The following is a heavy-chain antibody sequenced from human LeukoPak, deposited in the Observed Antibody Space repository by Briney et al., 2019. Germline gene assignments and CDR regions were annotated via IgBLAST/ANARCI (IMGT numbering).Heavy chain of an antibody. J-gene: IGHJ4*02. Sequence: GGSLRLSCAASGFTFSSYRMSWVRQAPGKGLEWVANIKQDGSEKYYVDSVKGRFTISRDNAKNSLYLQMNSLRAEDTAVYYCARHYYGSGSYEDYWGQGTLVTVSS. D-gene: IGHD3-10*01. V-gene: IGHV3-7*01. CDR2: IKQDGSEK. CDR3: ARHYYGSGSYEDY. CDR1: GFTFSSYR.